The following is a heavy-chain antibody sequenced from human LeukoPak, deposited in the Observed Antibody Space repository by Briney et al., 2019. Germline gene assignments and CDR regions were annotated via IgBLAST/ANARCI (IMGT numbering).Heavy chain of an antibody. CDR1: GFTFSSYW. J-gene: IGHJ5*02. D-gene: IGHD3-10*01. Sequence: PGGSLRLSCAASGFTFSSYWMSWVRQAPGKGLEWVANIKQDGSEKYYVDSVKGRFTISRDNAKNSLYLQMNTLRAEDTAVCYCARDMVRGSHWFDPWGQGTLVTVSS. CDR3: ARDMVRGSHWFDP. V-gene: IGHV3-7*01. CDR2: IKQDGSEK.